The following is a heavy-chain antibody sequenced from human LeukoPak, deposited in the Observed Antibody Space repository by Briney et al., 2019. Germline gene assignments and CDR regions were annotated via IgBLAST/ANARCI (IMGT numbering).Heavy chain of an antibody. D-gene: IGHD2-15*01. V-gene: IGHV3-21*01. Sequence: PGGSLRLSCAASGFTFSTYAMHWVRQAPGKGLEWVSSISSSSSYIYYADSVKGRFTISRDNAKNSLYLQMNSLRADDTAVYYCARETYCSGGSCYKGNAFDIWGQGTMVTVSS. CDR2: ISSSSSYI. J-gene: IGHJ3*02. CDR3: ARETYCSGGSCYKGNAFDI. CDR1: GFTFSTYA.